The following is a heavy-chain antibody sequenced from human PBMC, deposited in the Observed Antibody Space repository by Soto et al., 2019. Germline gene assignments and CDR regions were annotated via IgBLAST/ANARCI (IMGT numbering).Heavy chain of an antibody. CDR1: RYTFTNFY. V-gene: IGHV1-46*01. CDR3: ARSQVGRSLDV. J-gene: IGHJ6*02. Sequence: ASVKVSCKASRYTFTNFYIHWLRQAPGQGLEWMGIINPSGGSTTYPQKFQGRVTMTRDTSTSTVHMELITLRSEDTAVYYCARSQVGRSLDVWGPGTTVTVSS. D-gene: IGHD1-26*01. CDR2: INPSGGST.